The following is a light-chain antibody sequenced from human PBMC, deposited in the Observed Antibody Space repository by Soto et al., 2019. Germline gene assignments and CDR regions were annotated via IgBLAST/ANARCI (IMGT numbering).Light chain of an antibody. Sequence: IVMTQSPATLSVSPGERATLSCRASQSVSSDLAWYQQRPGQAPRLLIHDASTRATGIPARFSGSGSGTEFTLTISSLQSEDFAVYYCQHYNHWPPLFGQGTKVDI. J-gene: IGKJ1*01. CDR1: QSVSSD. CDR2: DAS. CDR3: QHYNHWPPL. V-gene: IGKV3-15*01.